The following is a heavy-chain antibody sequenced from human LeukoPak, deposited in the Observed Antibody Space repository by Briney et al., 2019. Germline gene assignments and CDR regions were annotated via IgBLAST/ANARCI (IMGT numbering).Heavy chain of an antibody. V-gene: IGHV3-21*01. CDR2: ISSSSSYI. CDR3: ASIYSGSYPFVDY. Sequence: GGSLRLSCAASGFTFSSYSMNWVRQAPGKGLEWVSSISSSSSYIYYADSVKGRFTISRDNAKNSLSLQMNNLRAEDTAVYYCASIYSGSYPFVDYWGQGTLVTVSS. J-gene: IGHJ4*02. D-gene: IGHD1-26*01. CDR1: GFTFSSYS.